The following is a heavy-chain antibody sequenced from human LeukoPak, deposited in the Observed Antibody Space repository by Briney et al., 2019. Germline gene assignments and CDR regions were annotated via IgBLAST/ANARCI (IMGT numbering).Heavy chain of an antibody. CDR2: IYSSRNT. V-gene: IGHV4-39*01. Sequence: NPSETLSLTCAVSGASISSSNYYWGWVRQSPGKGLEWIGNIYSSRNTYYNASLKSRVTMYIDTSKNQFSLKLSSVTAADTATYYCAKSNGYGLIDYWGQGTLVTVSS. D-gene: IGHD5-12*01. CDR3: AKSNGYGLIDY. CDR1: GASISSSNYY. J-gene: IGHJ4*02.